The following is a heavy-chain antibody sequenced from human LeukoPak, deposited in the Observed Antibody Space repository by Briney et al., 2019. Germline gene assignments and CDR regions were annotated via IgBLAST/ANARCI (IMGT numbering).Heavy chain of an antibody. CDR2: ISSRSTTI. D-gene: IGHD2-15*01. CDR3: GKGSLAVPATPLDF. V-gene: IGHV3-11*01. Sequence: GGSLRLSCTASGFDFSNSFMTWVRQAPGKGLEWISYISSRSTTIYYADSAKGRFTISRDNGKNTVYLQMNNLRVDDTAVFYCGKGSLAVPATPLDFWGQGTLVTVSS. CDR1: GFDFSNSF. J-gene: IGHJ4*02.